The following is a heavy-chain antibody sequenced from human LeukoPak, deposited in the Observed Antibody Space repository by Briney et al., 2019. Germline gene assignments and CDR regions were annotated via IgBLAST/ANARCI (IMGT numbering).Heavy chain of an antibody. V-gene: IGHV4-39*01. CDR1: GGSISSSYYY. J-gene: IGHJ4*02. CDR2: IYYSGST. D-gene: IGHD6-19*01. CDR3: ARHSYSSGWLHFDY. Sequence: SETLSLTCSVSGGSISSSYYYWGWIRQPPGKGLEWIGSIYYSGSTYYNPSLKSRVTISVDTSKSQFSLKLSSLTAADTAVYYCARHSYSSGWLHFDYWGQGTLVTVS.